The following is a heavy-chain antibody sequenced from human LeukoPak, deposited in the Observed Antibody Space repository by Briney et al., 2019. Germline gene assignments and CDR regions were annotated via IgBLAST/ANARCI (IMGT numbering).Heavy chain of an antibody. V-gene: IGHV3-48*03. J-gene: IGHJ6*02. CDR2: ISSSGSTI. CDR3: AREFGGGRDYYGMDV. D-gene: IGHD3-10*01. CDR1: GFTFSSYE. Sequence: QPGGSLRVSCAASGFTFSSYEMNWVRQAPGKGLEWVSYISSSGSTIYYADSVKGRFTISRDNAKNSLYLQMNSLRAEDTAVYYCAREFGGGRDYYGMDVWGQGTTVTVSS.